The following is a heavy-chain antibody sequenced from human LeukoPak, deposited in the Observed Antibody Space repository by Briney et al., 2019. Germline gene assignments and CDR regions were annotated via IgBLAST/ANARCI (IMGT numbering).Heavy chain of an antibody. CDR2: INSDGSST. CDR3: ARCTYDSSGYFPSYFDY. Sequence: GGSLRLSCAASGFTFSSYWMHWVRQAPGKGLVWVSRINSDGSSTSYADSVKGRFTISRDNAKNSLYLQMNSLRAEDTAVYYCARCTYDSSGYFPSYFDYWGQGTLVTVSS. V-gene: IGHV3-74*01. D-gene: IGHD3-22*01. CDR1: GFTFSSYW. J-gene: IGHJ4*02.